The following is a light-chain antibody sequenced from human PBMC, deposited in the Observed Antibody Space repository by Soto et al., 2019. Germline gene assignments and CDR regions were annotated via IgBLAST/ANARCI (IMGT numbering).Light chain of an antibody. Sequence: ILITQSPLTLCVSVGDRVTLTCRASQTISSWLAWYQQKPGKAPKLLIYKASTLKSGVPSRFSGSGSGTEFTLTISSLQPDDFATYYCQHHNSYSEAFGQGTKVDI. CDR2: KAS. CDR1: QTISSW. CDR3: QHHNSYSEA. J-gene: IGKJ1*01. V-gene: IGKV1-5*03.